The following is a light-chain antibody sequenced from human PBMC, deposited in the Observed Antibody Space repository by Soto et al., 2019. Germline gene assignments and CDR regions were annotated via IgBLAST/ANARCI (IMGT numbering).Light chain of an antibody. CDR3: QQYSSSPGT. V-gene: IGKV3-20*01. Sequence: EIVLTQSPGTLSLSPGERATLSCRSSQSVSSSYLAWYQQKPGQAPRLLIYGASSRATGIPDRFSGSGSGTDFTLTISRLEPDDFAVYYCQQYSSSPGTFVQGTKLEIK. CDR1: QSVSSSY. J-gene: IGKJ2*02. CDR2: GAS.